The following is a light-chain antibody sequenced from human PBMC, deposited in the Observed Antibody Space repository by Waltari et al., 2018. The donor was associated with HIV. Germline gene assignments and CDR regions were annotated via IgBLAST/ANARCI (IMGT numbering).Light chain of an antibody. Sequence: EIVLTQSTGTLSLSPGERATLSCRASHSVSSKYLAWYQQKFGQAPRRLIYGAASRATGIPDRFSGSGSGTDFTLTISRLEPEDFAVYYCQQYGSLPWTFGQGTNVEIK. CDR2: GAA. CDR3: QQYGSLPWT. V-gene: IGKV3-20*01. CDR1: HSVSSKY. J-gene: IGKJ1*01.